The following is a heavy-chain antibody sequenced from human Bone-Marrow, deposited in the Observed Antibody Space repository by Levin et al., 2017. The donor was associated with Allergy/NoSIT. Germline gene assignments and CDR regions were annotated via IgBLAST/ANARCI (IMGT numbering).Heavy chain of an antibody. Sequence: SETLSLTCAVYGGSFSGYYWSWIRQPPGKGLEWIGEINHSGSTNYNPSLKSRVTISVDTSKNQFSLKLSSVTAADTAVYYCARGTYYDILTGYLPYYYYGMDVWGQGTTVTVSS. D-gene: IGHD3-9*01. V-gene: IGHV4-34*01. CDR3: ARGTYYDILTGYLPYYYYGMDV. CDR1: GGSFSGYY. J-gene: IGHJ6*02. CDR2: INHSGST.